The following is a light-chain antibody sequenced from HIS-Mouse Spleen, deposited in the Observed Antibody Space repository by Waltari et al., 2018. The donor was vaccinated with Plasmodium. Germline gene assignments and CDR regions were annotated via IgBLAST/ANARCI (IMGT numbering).Light chain of an antibody. CDR2: EVS. CDR3: SSYAGSNNLV. J-gene: IGLJ2*01. CDR1: SSDVGGYNY. V-gene: IGLV2-8*01. Sequence: QSALTQPPPASGSPGQSVPISCTGTSSDVGGYNYVPCYQQHPGKAPKLMIYEVSKRPAGVPERFSGSKSGNTASLTVSGLQAEDEADYYCSSYAGSNNLVFGGGTKLTVL.